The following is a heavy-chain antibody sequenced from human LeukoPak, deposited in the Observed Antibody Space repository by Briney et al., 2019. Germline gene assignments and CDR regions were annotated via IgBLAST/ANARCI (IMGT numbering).Heavy chain of an antibody. Sequence: SETLSLTCTVSGYSISSGYYWSWIRQPPGKGLEWIGYIYYSGSTNYNPSLKSRVTISVDTSKNQFSLKLSSVTAADTAVYYCARRRQGDGYNSDAFDIWGQGTMVTVSS. J-gene: IGHJ3*02. CDR3: ARRRQGDGYNSDAFDI. CDR2: IYYSGST. V-gene: IGHV4-61*01. CDR1: GYSISSGYY. D-gene: IGHD5-24*01.